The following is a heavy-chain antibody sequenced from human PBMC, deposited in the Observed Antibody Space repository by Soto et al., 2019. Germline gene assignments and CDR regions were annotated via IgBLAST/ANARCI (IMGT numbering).Heavy chain of an antibody. CDR3: ARALSSDSWGFDY. J-gene: IGHJ4*02. V-gene: IGHV3-48*01. CDR2: ISSSSSTI. Sequence: QAGGNLRLSCAATGLSFSTSSISWVGQATGQGLEWVSYISSSSSTIYYADSVKGRFTISRDNAKNSPYMQMNSLRAEDTAVYYCARALSSDSWGFDYWGQGTLVTVSS. D-gene: IGHD3-16*01. CDR1: GLSFSTSS.